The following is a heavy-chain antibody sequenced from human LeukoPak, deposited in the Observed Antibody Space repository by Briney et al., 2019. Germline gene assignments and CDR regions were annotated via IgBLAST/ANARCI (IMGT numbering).Heavy chain of an antibody. CDR3: ARDRHIAAAVYYYYMDV. J-gene: IGHJ6*03. D-gene: IGHD6-13*01. Sequence: ASVKVSCKASGYTFTSYIISWVRQAPGQGLEWMGWINAYNGNTDYAQRVQGRVTMTTDSSTSTAYMELRSLRSDDTAVYYCARDRHIAAAVYYYYMDVWGKGTPVTVSS. CDR1: GYTFTSYI. V-gene: IGHV1-18*01. CDR2: INAYNGNT.